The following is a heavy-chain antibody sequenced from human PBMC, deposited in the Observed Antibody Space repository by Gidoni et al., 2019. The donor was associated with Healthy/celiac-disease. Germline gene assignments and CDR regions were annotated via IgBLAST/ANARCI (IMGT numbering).Heavy chain of an antibody. D-gene: IGHD2-15*01. CDR1: GCSFSGYY. V-gene: IGHV4-34*01. J-gene: IGHJ4*02. CDR2: INHSGST. CDR3: ASNSAYCSGGSCPLDY. Sequence: QVQLQQWGAGLLTPSETLYLTCAVYGCSFSGYYWRWSRQPPGKGLEWIGEINHSGSTNYNPSLKSRVTISVDTSKNQFSLKLSSVTAADTAVYYCASNSAYCSGGSCPLDYWGQGTLVTVSS.